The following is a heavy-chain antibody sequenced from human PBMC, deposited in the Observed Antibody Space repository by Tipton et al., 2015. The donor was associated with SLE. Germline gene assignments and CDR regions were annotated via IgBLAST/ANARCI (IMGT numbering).Heavy chain of an antibody. J-gene: IGHJ4*02. CDR1: GDSINSHY. CDR2: IYYSGST. Sequence: TLPLTCTVSGDSINSHYWSWIRQPPGKGLEWIGYIYYSGSTNYNPSLKSRVTISVDTSKNQFSLKLSSVTAADTAVYYCAREGSWAVGLWGQGTLVTVSS. V-gene: IGHV4-59*11. CDR3: AREGSWAVGL.